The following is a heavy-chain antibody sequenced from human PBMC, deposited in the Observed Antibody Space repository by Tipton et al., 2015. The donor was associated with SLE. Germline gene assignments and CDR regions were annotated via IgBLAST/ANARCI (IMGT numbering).Heavy chain of an antibody. CDR3: ARGDYIWRSYRH. CDR1: GGSISSHY. V-gene: IGHV4-59*08. Sequence: LSLTCTVSGGSISSHYWSWIRQPPGKGLEWIGYIFYSGNTNYNPSLKSRVTISVDTSKNQFSLKLSSVTAADTAVYYCARGDYIWRSYRHWGQGTLVTVSS. J-gene: IGHJ4*02. D-gene: IGHD3-16*02. CDR2: IFYSGNT.